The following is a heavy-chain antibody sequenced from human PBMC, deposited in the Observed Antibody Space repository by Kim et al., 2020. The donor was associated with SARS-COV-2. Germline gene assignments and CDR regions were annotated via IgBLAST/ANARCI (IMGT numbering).Heavy chain of an antibody. CDR2: ISYDGSNK. J-gene: IGHJ6*02. Sequence: GGSLRLSCAASGFTFSSYGMHWVRQAPGKGLEWVAVISYDGSNKYYADSVKGRFTISRDNSKNTLYLQMNSLRAEDTAVYYCAKEAAGYRWLPKGNYYYGMDVWGQGTTVTVSS. CDR3: AKEAAGYRWLPKGNYYYGMDV. D-gene: IGHD2-15*01. CDR1: GFTFSSYG. V-gene: IGHV3-30*18.